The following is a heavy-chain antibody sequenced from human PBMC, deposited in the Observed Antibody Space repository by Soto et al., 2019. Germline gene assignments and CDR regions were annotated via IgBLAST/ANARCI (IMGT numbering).Heavy chain of an antibody. CDR3: ARPLAMDV. CDR1: GYDFTSFW. Sequence: GESRKISCKGSGYDFTSFWNGWVRQMPGKGLEWMGIIYPGDSEAKYSPSFQGQVTISADKSISTAYLQWSSLKASDTAMYYCARPLAMDVWGQGTTVTVSS. V-gene: IGHV5-51*01. J-gene: IGHJ6*02. CDR2: IYPGDSEA.